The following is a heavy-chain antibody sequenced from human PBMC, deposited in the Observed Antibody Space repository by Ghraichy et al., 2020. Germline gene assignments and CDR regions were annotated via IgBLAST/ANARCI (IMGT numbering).Heavy chain of an antibody. J-gene: IGHJ4*02. CDR2: INHSGST. D-gene: IGHD3-3*01. CDR1: GGSFSGYY. CDR3: ARGITIFGVVTRGGDY. V-gene: IGHV4-34*01. Sequence: SETLSLTCAVYGGSFSGYYWSWIRQPPGKGLEWIGEINHSGSTNYNPSLKSRVTISVDTSKNQFSLKLSSVTAADTAVYYCARGITIFGVVTRGGDYWGQGTLVTVSS.